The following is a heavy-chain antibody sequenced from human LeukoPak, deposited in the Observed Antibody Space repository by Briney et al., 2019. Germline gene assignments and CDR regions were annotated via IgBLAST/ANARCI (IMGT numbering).Heavy chain of an antibody. Sequence: ASVKVSCKASGGTFSSYAINWMRQAPGQGLEWMGGIIPIFGTANYAQKLQDRVTITADESTSTAYMELSSLRSEDTAIYYCASRLYCSNTRCRNFPFAYWGQGTLVTVSS. D-gene: IGHD2-2*01. CDR2: IIPIFGTA. V-gene: IGHV1-69*13. CDR3: ASRLYCSNTRCRNFPFAY. J-gene: IGHJ4*02. CDR1: GGTFSSYA.